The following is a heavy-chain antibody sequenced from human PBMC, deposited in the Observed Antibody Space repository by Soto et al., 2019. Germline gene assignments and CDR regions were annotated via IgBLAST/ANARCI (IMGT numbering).Heavy chain of an antibody. V-gene: IGHV4-59*08. J-gene: IGHJ4*02. CDR3: ATYNRPPYHFDY. CDR2: IYYTGST. Sequence: SETLSLTCTVSGGSISRYYWTWIRQPPGKRLEWIGYIYYTGSTNYNPSLQSRVAMPIDTSKNQFSLNLRSVTAADTAIYFCATYNRPPYHFDYWGQGAPVTVSS. CDR1: GGSISRYY. D-gene: IGHD1-20*01.